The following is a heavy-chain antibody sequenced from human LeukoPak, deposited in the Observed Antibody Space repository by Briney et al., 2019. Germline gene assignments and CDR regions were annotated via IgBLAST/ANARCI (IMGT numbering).Heavy chain of an antibody. J-gene: IGHJ4*02. CDR2: INTDGTNT. V-gene: IGHV3-74*01. D-gene: IGHD3-22*01. CDR3: AKGGAYYYDSSAYYRD. CDR1: RFTFSNFW. Sequence: GGSLRLSCAASRFTFSNFWMHWVRQAPGKGLVWVSRINTDGTNTNYADSVKGRFTISRDNSKNTLYLQMNSLRAEDTAVYYCAKGGAYYYDSSAYYRDWGQGTLVTVSS.